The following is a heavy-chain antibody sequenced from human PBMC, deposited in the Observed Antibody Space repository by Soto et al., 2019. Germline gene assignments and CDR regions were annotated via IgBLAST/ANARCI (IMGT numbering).Heavy chain of an antibody. CDR3: ARREGDGFGLNL. J-gene: IGHJ5*02. V-gene: IGHV4-59*11. CDR2: IYYSVTD. CDR1: GVSITHHY. Sequence: QVQLQASGPGVVKPTETLSLTCTVSGVSITHHYWGWIRQPPGKRLEWIGHIYYSVTDTYNPALESRVTMSVDTSKNQVSLRMTSATAADTAVYYCARREGDGFGLNLWGQGALVTVSS. D-gene: IGHD2-21*02.